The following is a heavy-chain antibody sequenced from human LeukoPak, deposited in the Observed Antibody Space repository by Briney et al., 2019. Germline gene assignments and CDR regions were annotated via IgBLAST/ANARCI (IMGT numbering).Heavy chain of an antibody. CDR3: ARSIRGPEYFQH. D-gene: IGHD5-12*01. Sequence: PGGSLRLSCAASGFTFSSYSMNWVRQAPGKGLEWVSSISSSSSYIYYADSVKGRFTISRDNSKNTLYLQMNSLRAEDTAVYYCARSIRGPEYFQHWGQGTLVTVSS. CDR2: ISSSSSYI. CDR1: GFTFSSYS. J-gene: IGHJ1*01. V-gene: IGHV3-21*01.